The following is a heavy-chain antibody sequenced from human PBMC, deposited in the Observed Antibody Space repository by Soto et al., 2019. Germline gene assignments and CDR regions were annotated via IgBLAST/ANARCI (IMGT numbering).Heavy chain of an antibody. CDR2: INPSGGST. D-gene: IGHD6-19*01. V-gene: IGHV1-46*03. Sequence: ASVKVSCKASGYTFTSYYMHWVRQAPGQGLEWMGIINPSGGSTSYAQKFQGRVTMTRDTSTSTVYMELSSLRSEDTAVYYCALPAGIPDYYYYMDVWGKGTTVTVSS. CDR3: ALPAGIPDYYYYMDV. CDR1: GYTFTSYY. J-gene: IGHJ6*03.